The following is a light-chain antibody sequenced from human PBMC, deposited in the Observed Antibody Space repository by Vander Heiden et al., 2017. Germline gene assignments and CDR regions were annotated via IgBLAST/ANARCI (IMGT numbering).Light chain of an antibody. V-gene: IGLV1-47*02. CDR3: AAWDDSLSGWV. J-gene: IGLJ3*02. Sequence: QSVLTHPPSAAGTPGQRVTTTCSGSSSNIGSNCVYWYQQLPGTAPKLRSYSNNQRPSGVPDRFSGSKSGTSATLAISGLRAEDEADYYCAAWDDSLSGWVFGGGTKLTVL. CDR1: SSNIGSNC. CDR2: SNN.